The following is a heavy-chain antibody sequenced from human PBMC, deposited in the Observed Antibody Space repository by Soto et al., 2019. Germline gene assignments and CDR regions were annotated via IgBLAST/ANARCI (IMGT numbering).Heavy chain of an antibody. J-gene: IGHJ6*02. CDR3: ARDSFITMVRGGHFYFYGMDV. CDR1: GFTFNDYA. D-gene: IGHD3-10*01. CDR2: ISFDGSNK. Sequence: QVHLVESGGGVVHPGKSLRLSCAASGFTFNDYAIHWVRQAPGKGLEWVAVISFDGSNKYFADSVKGRFTISRDNSKDTLYLQMNSLRAEDTALYYRARDSFITMVRGGHFYFYGMDVWGQGTTVIVSS. V-gene: IGHV3-30-3*01.